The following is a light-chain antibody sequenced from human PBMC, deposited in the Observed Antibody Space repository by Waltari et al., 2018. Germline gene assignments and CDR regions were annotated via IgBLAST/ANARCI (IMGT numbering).Light chain of an antibody. CDR1: QSLLHSDGKTY. CDR3: MQTIQLPRT. J-gene: IGKJ1*01. V-gene: IGKV2D-29*01. Sequence: VMTQTPLSLSVTPGQPAFISCKSSQSLLHSDGKTYLYWYLQKSGQPPQLLIYAVSNRCSGVADRFNGSGSGTDFTQKSSRVEAEDVGVYYCMQTIQLPRTFGQGTKVEIK. CDR2: AVS.